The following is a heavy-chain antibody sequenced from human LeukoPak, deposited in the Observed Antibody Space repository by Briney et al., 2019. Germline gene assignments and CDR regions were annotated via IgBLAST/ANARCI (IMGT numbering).Heavy chain of an antibody. J-gene: IGHJ4*02. Sequence: GGSLRLSCAASGFTLNNYGMHWVRQAPGKGLEWVAVISYDGRNKHYPDSVKGRFTISRDISTDTLWLQMDSLRIEDTAVYYCAKGPLRGTAAAIDYWGQGTLVTVSS. CDR3: AKGPLRGTAAAIDY. CDR1: GFTLNNYG. D-gene: IGHD2-2*01. CDR2: ISYDGRNK. V-gene: IGHV3-30*18.